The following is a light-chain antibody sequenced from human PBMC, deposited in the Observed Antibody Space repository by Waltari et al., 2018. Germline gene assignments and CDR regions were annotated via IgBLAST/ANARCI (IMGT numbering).Light chain of an antibody. J-gene: IGLJ3*02. CDR3: ATWDGSLTAWV. CDR1: TSNIGRNY. CDR2: RNN. Sequence: QSVLTQPPSASGTPGQRVTISCSGSTSNIGRNYVYWYQQFPGTAPKLLVYRNNARPSGGPDRISGSKSGTSASLAISGLRSEDEADYYCATWDGSLTAWVFGGGTKVTVL. V-gene: IGLV1-47*01.